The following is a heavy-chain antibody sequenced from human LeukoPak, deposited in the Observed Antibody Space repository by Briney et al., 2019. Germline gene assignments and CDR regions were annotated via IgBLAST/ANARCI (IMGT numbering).Heavy chain of an antibody. J-gene: IGHJ4*02. Sequence: GRSLRLSCAASGFTFSSYAKHWVRQAPGKGQEWVAVISYDGSNKYYADSVKGRFTISRDNSKNTLYLQMNSLRAEDTAVYYCARERWSTYYFDYWGQGTLVTVSS. CDR1: GFTFSSYA. CDR2: ISYDGSNK. V-gene: IGHV3-30*04. D-gene: IGHD2-15*01. CDR3: ARERWSTYYFDY.